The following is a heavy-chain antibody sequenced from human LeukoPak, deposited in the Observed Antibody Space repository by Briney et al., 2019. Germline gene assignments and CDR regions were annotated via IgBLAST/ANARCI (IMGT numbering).Heavy chain of an antibody. V-gene: IGHV3-11*04. D-gene: IGHD6-6*01. CDR1: GFTFSDYY. CDR3: ARDLYSSSSWAFDI. Sequence: PGGSLRLSCAASGFTFSDYYMSWIRQAPGKGLEWVSYISSSGGTIYNADSVKGRFTISRDNSKNTLYLQMNSLRAEDTAVYYCARDLYSSSSWAFDIWGQGTMVTVSS. CDR2: ISSSGGTI. J-gene: IGHJ3*02.